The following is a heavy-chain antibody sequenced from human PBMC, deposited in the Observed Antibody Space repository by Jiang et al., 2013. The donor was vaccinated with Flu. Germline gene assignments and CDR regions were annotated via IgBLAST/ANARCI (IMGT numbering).Heavy chain of an antibody. D-gene: IGHD3-22*01. CDR3: AKDRIRYFYDNSGYYFDH. CDR2: ISFDGGSK. J-gene: IGHJ4*02. CDR1: RFTFNSYG. Sequence: GRSLRLSCAASRFTFNSYGMHWVRQAPGKGLEWVAVISFDGGSKYYADSVKGRFTISRDNSKNTLYLQMSTLRAEDTAVYYCAKDRIRYFYDNSGYYFDHWGQGTLVTVSS. V-gene: IGHV3-30*18.